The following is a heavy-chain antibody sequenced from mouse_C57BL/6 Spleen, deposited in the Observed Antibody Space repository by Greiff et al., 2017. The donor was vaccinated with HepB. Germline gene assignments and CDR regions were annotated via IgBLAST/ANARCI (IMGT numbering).Heavy chain of an antibody. Sequence: VQLKDSGPGLVKPSQPLSLTCTVTGYSITSGYGWNWIRQFPGNKLEWMGYISYSGSTNYNPSLKSRISITRDTSKNQFFLQLNSVTTEDTATYYCARTARIKYWGQGTTLTVAT. CDR2: ISYSGST. CDR1: GYSITSGYG. CDR3: ARTARIKY. J-gene: IGHJ2*01. D-gene: IGHD1-2*01. V-gene: IGHV3-2*02.